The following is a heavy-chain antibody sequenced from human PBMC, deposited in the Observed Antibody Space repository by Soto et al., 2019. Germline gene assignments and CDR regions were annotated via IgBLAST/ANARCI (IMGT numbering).Heavy chain of an antibody. J-gene: IGHJ4*02. Sequence: PGGSLRLSCAASGFTFSSYKINWVRQAPGKGLEWVSSISSSSTYISYADSVRGRFTVSRDNAKNSMYLQMNSLRVEDTAVYYCARDPYYYNSGFFWGQGTLVTVSS. V-gene: IGHV3-21*01. D-gene: IGHD3-10*01. CDR3: ARDPYYYNSGFF. CDR1: GFTFSSYK. CDR2: ISSSSTYI.